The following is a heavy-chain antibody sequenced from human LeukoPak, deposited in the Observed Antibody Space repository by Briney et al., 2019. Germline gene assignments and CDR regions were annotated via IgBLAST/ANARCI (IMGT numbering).Heavy chain of an antibody. J-gene: IGHJ4*02. V-gene: IGHV3-48*04. CDR1: GFSFSTYS. CDR2: INGGRSLI. CDR3: ARDHNWGFDY. Sequence: GGSLRLSCAASGFSFSTYSMNWVRQAPGKGLEWVSYINGGRSLIYYADSVKGRFTISRDNAKDSLYLRMNSLRAEDTAVYYCARDHNWGFDYWGQGALVTVSS. D-gene: IGHD7-27*01.